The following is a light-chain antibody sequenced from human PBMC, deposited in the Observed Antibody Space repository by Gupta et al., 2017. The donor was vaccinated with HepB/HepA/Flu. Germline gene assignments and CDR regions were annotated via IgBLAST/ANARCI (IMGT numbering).Light chain of an antibody. V-gene: IGKV3-20*01. J-gene: IGKJ3*01. CDR1: QSVTSNY. CDR3: QQYGSSPFT. Sequence: EIVLTQSPGTLSLSPGETATLSCRASQSVTSNYLAWYQQKPGQAPRLLIYGASSRATGVPDRFSGSGSGTDFTLTISRLEPEDFAVYYCQQYGSSPFTFGHGTKVDIK. CDR2: GAS.